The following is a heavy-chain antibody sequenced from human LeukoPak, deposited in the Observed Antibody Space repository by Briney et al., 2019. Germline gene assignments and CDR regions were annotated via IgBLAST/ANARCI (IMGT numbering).Heavy chain of an antibody. CDR1: GGSISSGGYS. J-gene: IGHJ4*02. Sequence: SETLSLTCAVSGGSISSGGYSWSWIRQPAGKGLEWIGYIYHSGSTYYNPSLKSRVTISVDRSKNQFSLKLSSVTAADTAVYYCARTYISGWYYNYWGQGTLVTVSS. CDR3: ARTYISGWYYNY. D-gene: IGHD6-19*01. V-gene: IGHV4-30-2*01. CDR2: IYHSGST.